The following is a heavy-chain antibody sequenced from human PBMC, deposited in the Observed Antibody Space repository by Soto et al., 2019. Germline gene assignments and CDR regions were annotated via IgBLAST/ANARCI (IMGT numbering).Heavy chain of an antibody. J-gene: IGHJ6*02. CDR2: TSSDGSNK. D-gene: IGHD6-19*01. CDR1: GFTFSSYV. CDR3: ARGRLGEQWLVFRWNFGMDV. Sequence: QVQLVESGGGVVQPGRSLRLSCAASGFTFSSYVIYWVRQAPGKGLEWVAVTSSDGSNKYYAASVKGRFTISRDNSKSTLYMEMNSLRVDDTAVYYCARGRLGEQWLVFRWNFGMDVWGQGTTVTVSS. V-gene: IGHV3-30*04.